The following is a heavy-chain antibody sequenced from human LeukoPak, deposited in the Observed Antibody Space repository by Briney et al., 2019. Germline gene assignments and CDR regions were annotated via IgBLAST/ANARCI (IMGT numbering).Heavy chain of an antibody. CDR1: GGSISSYY. Sequence: SETLSLTCTVSGGSISSYYWSWIRQPPGKGLEWIGYIYYSWSPSYNPSLKSRVTISVDTSKNQFSLKLSSVTAADTAVYYRARQEGVHRAIYGSGISVHWFDPWGQGTLVTVSS. CDR3: ARQEGVHRAIYGSGISVHWFDP. V-gene: IGHV4-59*08. CDR2: IYYSWSP. D-gene: IGHD3-10*01. J-gene: IGHJ5*02.